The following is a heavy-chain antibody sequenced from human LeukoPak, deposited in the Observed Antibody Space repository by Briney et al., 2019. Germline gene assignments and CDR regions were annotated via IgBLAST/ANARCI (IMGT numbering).Heavy chain of an antibody. D-gene: IGHD2-15*01. J-gene: IGHJ6*02. CDR2: TYTSGST. Sequence: SETLSLTCTVSGGSISSYYWSWIRQPAGKGLEWIGRTYTSGSTNYNPSLKSRVTMSVDTSKNQFSLKLSSVTAADTAVYYCATTAVGYRYGMDVWGQGTTVTVSS. V-gene: IGHV4-4*07. CDR3: ATTAVGYRYGMDV. CDR1: GGSISSYY.